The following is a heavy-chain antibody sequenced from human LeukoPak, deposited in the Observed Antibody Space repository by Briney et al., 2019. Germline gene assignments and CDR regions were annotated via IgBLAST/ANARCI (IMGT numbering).Heavy chain of an antibody. D-gene: IGHD6-19*01. Sequence: GGSLRLSCAASGFTFSSYAMSWVRQAPGKGLEWVSAISGSGGSTYYADSVKGRFTISRDNSKITLYLQMNSLRAEDTAVYYCANAGYSSGWYGYWGQGTLVTVSS. V-gene: IGHV3-23*01. CDR1: GFTFSSYA. CDR3: ANAGYSSGWYGY. J-gene: IGHJ4*02. CDR2: ISGSGGST.